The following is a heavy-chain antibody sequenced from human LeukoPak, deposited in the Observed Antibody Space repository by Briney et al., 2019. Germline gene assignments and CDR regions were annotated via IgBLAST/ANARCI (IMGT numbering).Heavy chain of an antibody. CDR3: ARGRGGYFPYYYYYGMDV. V-gene: IGHV4-34*01. Sequence: SETLSLTCAVYGGSFSGYYWSWIRQPPGKELEWIGEINHSGSTNYNPSLKSRVTISVDTSKNQFSLKLSSVTAADTAVYYCARGRGGYFPYYYYYGMDVWGQGTTVTVSS. D-gene: IGHD5-12*01. J-gene: IGHJ6*02. CDR1: GGSFSGYY. CDR2: INHSGST.